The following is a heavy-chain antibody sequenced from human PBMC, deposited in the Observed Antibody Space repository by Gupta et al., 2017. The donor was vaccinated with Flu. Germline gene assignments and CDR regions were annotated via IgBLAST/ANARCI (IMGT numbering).Heavy chain of an antibody. Sequence: EVQLVESGGGLVQPGWSLRLSCATSGFILDDYAMHWVRQAPGKGLEWVSGISWNSGIMDYADSVKGRFTISRDNGKNSVYLQMNSLRAEDTALYYCVKGFCTSTNCFQDCWGQGTLVTVSS. CDR1: GFILDDYA. CDR2: ISWNSGIM. J-gene: IGHJ4*02. V-gene: IGHV3-9*01. D-gene: IGHD2-2*01. CDR3: VKGFCTSTNCFQDC.